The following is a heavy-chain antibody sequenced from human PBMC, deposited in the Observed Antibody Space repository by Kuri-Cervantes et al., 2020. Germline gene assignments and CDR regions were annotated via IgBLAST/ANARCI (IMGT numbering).Heavy chain of an antibody. Sequence: GESLKISCVASGFTFSSYGMHWVRQAPGKGLEWVAVISYDGSNKYYADSVKGRFTISRDNSKNTLYLQMNSLRAEDTAVYYCARSFTRPGSRSAYYFDYWGQGTLVTVSS. D-gene: IGHD4-17*01. CDR2: ISYDGSNK. CDR1: GFTFSSYG. J-gene: IGHJ4*02. V-gene: IGHV3-30*03. CDR3: ARSFTRPGSRSAYYFDY.